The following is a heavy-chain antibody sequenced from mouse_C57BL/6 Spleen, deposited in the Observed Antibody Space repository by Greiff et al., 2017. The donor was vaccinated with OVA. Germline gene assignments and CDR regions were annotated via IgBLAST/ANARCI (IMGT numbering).Heavy chain of an antibody. CDR1: GYTFTSYW. CDR3: ARPIITTGGDY. Sequence: QVQLQQLGAELVKPGASVKLSCKASGYTFTSYWMHWVKQRPGQGLEWIGMIHPHSGSTNYNEKFKSKATLTVDKSSSTAYMQLSSLTSEDSAVYYCARPIITTGGDYWGQGTSVTVSS. D-gene: IGHD1-1*01. CDR2: IHPHSGST. J-gene: IGHJ4*01. V-gene: IGHV1-64*01.